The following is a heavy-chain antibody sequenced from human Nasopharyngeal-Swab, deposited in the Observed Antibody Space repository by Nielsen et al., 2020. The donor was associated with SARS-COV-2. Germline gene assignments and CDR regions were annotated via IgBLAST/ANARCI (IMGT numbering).Heavy chain of an antibody. Sequence: ASVKVSCKAYGYTFSYYTIHWVRQAPGQRLEWMGWINTEYGNTRYSQKFQGRVTISRDTSARTADMELSSLTSEDTAGYYCAREKAAAGTGYWYFDLWGRGTLVTVSS. CDR2: INTEYGNT. J-gene: IGHJ2*01. V-gene: IGHV1-3*04. D-gene: IGHD6-13*01. CDR3: AREKAAAGTGYWYFDL. CDR1: GYTFSYYT.